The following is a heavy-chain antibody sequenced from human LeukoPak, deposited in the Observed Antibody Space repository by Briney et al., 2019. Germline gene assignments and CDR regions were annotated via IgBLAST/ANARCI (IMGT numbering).Heavy chain of an antibody. D-gene: IGHD6-13*01. CDR1: GFTFSSYD. V-gene: IGHV3-13*04. CDR2: IGTAGET. J-gene: IGHJ4*02. Sequence: GGSLRLSCAASGFTFSSYDMHWVRQTTGEGLEWVSAIGTAGETYFAGSVKSRFTTSRDNAKNSVYLQMDSLRAGDTALYYCVAAAAGTGFDYWGQGTLVTVSP. CDR3: VAAAAGTGFDY.